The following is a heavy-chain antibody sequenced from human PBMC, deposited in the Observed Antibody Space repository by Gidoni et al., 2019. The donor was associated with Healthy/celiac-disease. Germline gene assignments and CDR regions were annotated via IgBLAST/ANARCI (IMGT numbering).Heavy chain of an antibody. CDR2: ISYDGSNK. CDR3: AKEIPEMKDIVVVPAATARYYGMDV. J-gene: IGHJ6*02. V-gene: IGHV3-30*18. D-gene: IGHD2-2*01. Sequence: QVQLVESVGGVVQPGRSLRLSCAASGFTFSSYGLHWVRQAPGKGLEWVAVISYDGSNKYYADSVKGRFTISRDNSKNTLYLQMNSLRAEDTAVYYCAKEIPEMKDIVVVPAATARYYGMDVWGQGTTVTVSS. CDR1: GFTFSSYG.